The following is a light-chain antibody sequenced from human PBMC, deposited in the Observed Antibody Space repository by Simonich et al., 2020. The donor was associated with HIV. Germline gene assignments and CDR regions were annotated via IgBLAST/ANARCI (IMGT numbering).Light chain of an antibody. Sequence: DIVMTQSPDSLAVSLGERATINCKSSQSVLYRSNNKNYLAWYQQNPGQPPKLIMYWASTRESGVPDRFSGSGSGTEFTLTIRSVQAEDVAVYYCQQYYSTPFTFGPGTKVDIK. V-gene: IGKV4-1*01. CDR3: QQYYSTPFT. J-gene: IGKJ3*01. CDR1: QSVLYRSNNKNY. CDR2: WAS.